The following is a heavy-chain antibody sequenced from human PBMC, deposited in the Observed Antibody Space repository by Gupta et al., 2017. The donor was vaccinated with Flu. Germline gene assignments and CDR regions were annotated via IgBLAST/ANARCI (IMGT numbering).Heavy chain of an antibody. CDR2: ISLGIHTI. D-gene: IGHD2-2*01. Sequence: VRQAPGKGPEWVAGISLGIHTIGYTDSVKGRFTISRDNARNSLYLQLDRLGAEDTAFYYCTRGESGANWFDPWGQGTLVTVSS. J-gene: IGHJ5*02. CDR3: TRGESGANWFDP. V-gene: IGHV3-9*01.